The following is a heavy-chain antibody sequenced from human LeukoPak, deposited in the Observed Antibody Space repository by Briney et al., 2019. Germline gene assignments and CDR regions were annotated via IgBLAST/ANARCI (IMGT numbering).Heavy chain of an antibody. D-gene: IGHD2-15*01. CDR3: ARVIVVVVAAQGYFDY. V-gene: IGHV4-4*02. CDR2: IYHSGST. CDR1: GGSISSSNW. J-gene: IGHJ4*02. Sequence: SGTLSVTCAVSGGSISSSNWWSWVRQPPGKGLEWIGEIYHSGSTNYNPSLKSRVTISVDKSKNQFSLKLSSVTAADTAVYYCARVIVVVVAAQGYFDYWGQGTLVTVSS.